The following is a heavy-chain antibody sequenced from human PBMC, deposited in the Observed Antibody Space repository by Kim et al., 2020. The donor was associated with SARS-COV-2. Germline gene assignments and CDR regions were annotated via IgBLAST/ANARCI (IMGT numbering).Heavy chain of an antibody. V-gene: IGHV3-7*03. CDR1: GFNFSTYG. CDR2: IKQEGSEK. J-gene: IGHJ4*02. D-gene: IGHD3-9*01. CDR3: ARGDRYFDWLSQFDY. Sequence: GGSLRLSCAASGFNFSTYGMSWVRETPGKGLEWVANIKQEGSEKYYVESVKGRFTISRDNAQSSLYLQMNSLRAEDTALYSCARGDRYFDWLSQFDYWGQGTLVTVSS.